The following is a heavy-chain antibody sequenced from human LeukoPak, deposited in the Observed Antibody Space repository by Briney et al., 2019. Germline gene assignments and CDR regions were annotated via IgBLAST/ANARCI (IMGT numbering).Heavy chain of an antibody. CDR2: IYPGDSDT. D-gene: IGHD6-19*01. CDR1: GYRFTSYW. J-gene: IGHJ5*01. Sequence: GESLKISCQRSGYRFTSYWIAWVRQMPGKGLEWMGIIYPGDSDTRYSSSFQGQVTISADKSISTAYLQWSSLKASDTAMYYCARHSDITVADSWGQGTLVTVSS. V-gene: IGHV5-51*01. CDR3: ARHSDITVADS.